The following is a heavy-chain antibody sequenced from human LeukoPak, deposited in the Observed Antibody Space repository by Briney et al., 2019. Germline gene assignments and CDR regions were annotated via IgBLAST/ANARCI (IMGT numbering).Heavy chain of an antibody. Sequence: GGSLRLSCAASGFTVSSNYMGWVRQAPGKGLEWVSVIYSGGSTYYADSVKGRFTISRDNSKNTLYLQMNSLSAEDTAVYYCARDGGDDYYYYGMDVWGQGTTVTVSS. CDR1: GFTVSSNY. CDR2: IYSGGST. CDR3: ARDGGDDYYYYGMDV. V-gene: IGHV3-66*02. D-gene: IGHD2-21*02. J-gene: IGHJ6*02.